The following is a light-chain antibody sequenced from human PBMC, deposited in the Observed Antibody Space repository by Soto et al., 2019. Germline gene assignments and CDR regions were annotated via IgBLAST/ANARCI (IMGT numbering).Light chain of an antibody. V-gene: IGLV2-23*01. CDR1: SSDVGSYNL. J-gene: IGLJ1*01. CDR3: CSYAGSSTYV. Sequence: QSVLTQPASVSGSPGQSITISCTGTSSDVGSYNLVSWYQQHPGKAPKLMIYEGSKRPSGVSNRFSGSNSGNTASLTISGLQAEDEADYYCCSYAGSSTYVFGTGTKLTVL. CDR2: EGS.